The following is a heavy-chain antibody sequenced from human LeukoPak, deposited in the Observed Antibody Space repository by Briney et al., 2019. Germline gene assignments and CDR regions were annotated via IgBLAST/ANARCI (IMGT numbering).Heavy chain of an antibody. D-gene: IGHD6-13*01. CDR3: ARALYSSSRSYYYYYYMDV. Sequence: SETLSLTCTVSAGSISSYYWSWIRQPAGKGLEWIGRIYTSGSTNYNPSLKSRITMSVDTSKNQFSLKLSSVTAADTAVYYCARALYSSSRSYYYYYYMDVWGKGTTVTISS. J-gene: IGHJ6*03. V-gene: IGHV4-4*07. CDR1: AGSISSYY. CDR2: IYTSGST.